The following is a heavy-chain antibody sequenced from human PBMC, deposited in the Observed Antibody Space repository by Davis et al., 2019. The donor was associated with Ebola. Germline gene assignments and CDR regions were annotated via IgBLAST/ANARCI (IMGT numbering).Heavy chain of an antibody. D-gene: IGHD3-16*01. V-gene: IGHV4-61*08. CDR2: IYYSEST. CDR3: ARARSGGSNVYYGRAFDI. J-gene: IGHJ3*02. CDR1: GGSVSSGGYY. Sequence: SETLSLTCTVSGGSVSSGGYYWNWIRQPPGKGLEWIGYIYYSESTDYSPSFRGRATISLDTSKNQFSLRLSSVTAEDTAVYYCARARSGGSNVYYGRAFDIWGQGTMVTVSS.